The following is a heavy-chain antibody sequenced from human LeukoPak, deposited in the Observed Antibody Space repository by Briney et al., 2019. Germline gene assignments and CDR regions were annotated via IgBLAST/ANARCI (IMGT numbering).Heavy chain of an antibody. Sequence: GESLKSSCKGSGDSFTSYWIGWGRQMPGKGLEWMGIIYPGDSDTRYSPSFQGQVTISADKSISTAYLQWSSLKASDTAMYYCARVPATVTTVGAFAIWGQGTMVTVSS. CDR3: ARVPATVTTVGAFAI. J-gene: IGHJ3*02. CDR1: GDSFTSYW. CDR2: IYPGDSDT. V-gene: IGHV5-51*01. D-gene: IGHD4-17*01.